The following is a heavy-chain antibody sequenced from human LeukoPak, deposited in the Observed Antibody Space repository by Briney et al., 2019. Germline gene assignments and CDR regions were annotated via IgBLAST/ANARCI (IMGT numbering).Heavy chain of an antibody. Sequence: SETLSLTCAVSGYSISSGYYWGWIRQPPGKGLEWIGSIYHSGSAYYNPSLKSRVTILVDTSKNQFSLKLSSVTAADTAVYYCARQGFGKAFDYWGQGTLVTVPS. CDR1: GYSISSGYY. CDR3: ARQGFGKAFDY. J-gene: IGHJ4*02. D-gene: IGHD3-10*01. V-gene: IGHV4-38-2*01. CDR2: IYHSGSA.